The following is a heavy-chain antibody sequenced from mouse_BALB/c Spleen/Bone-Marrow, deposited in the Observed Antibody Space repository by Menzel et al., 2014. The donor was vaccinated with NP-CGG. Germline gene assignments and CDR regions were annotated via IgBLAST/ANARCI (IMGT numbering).Heavy chain of an antibody. D-gene: IGHD2-1*01. Sequence: DVMLVESGGVLVQPGGSLKLSCAASGFTFSSYGMSRVRQTPDKRLELVASINSNGGSTYYPDSVKGRFTISRDNAKNTLSLQMSSLKSEDTAMYYCARGNYGNYVDYFDYWGQGTTLTVSS. CDR1: GFTFSSYG. V-gene: IGHV5-6-3*01. CDR3: ARGNYGNYVDYFDY. CDR2: INSNGGST. J-gene: IGHJ2*01.